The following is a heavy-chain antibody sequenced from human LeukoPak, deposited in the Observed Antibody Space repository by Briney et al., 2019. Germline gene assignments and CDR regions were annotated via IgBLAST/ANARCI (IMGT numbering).Heavy chain of an antibody. CDR1: GFNLRDYW. CDR2: LGTDGTYT. D-gene: IGHD4-11*01. CDR3: VRDPSNSGNWFDL. V-gene: IGHV3-74*01. J-gene: IGHJ5*02. Sequence: GGSLRLSCAASGFNLRDYWMHWVRQAPGKGLVWVSRLGTDGTYTNYADSVTGRFTISRDNAKNTLYLQMDSVRAEDTSFYYCVRDPSNSGNWFDLWGQGTLVTVSS.